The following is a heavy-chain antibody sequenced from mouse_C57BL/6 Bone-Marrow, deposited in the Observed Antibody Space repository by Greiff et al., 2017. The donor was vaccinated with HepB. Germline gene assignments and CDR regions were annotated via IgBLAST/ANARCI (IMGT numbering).Heavy chain of an antibody. CDR3: TGCYGYAMDY. D-gene: IGHD1-1*01. CDR2: IRLKSDNYAT. V-gene: IGHV6-3*01. J-gene: IGHJ4*01. Sequence: EVKLMESGGGLVQPGGSMKLSCVASGFTFSNYWMNWVRQSPEKGLEWVAQIRLKSDNYATHYAESVKGRFTISRDDSKSSVYLQMNNLRAEDTGIYYCTGCYGYAMDYWGQGTSVTVSS. CDR1: GFTFSNYW.